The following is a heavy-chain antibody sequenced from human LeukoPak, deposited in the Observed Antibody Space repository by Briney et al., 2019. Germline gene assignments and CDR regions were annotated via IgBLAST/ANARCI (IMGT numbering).Heavy chain of an antibody. CDR2: ISAYNGNT. CDR3: ARGVVVTAMSGYYYYGMDV. Sequence: WASVKVSCKASGYTFTSYGISWVRQAPGQGLEWMGWISAYNGNTNYAQKLQGRVTMTTDTSTSTAYMELRSLRSDDTAVYYCARGVVVTAMSGYYYYGMDVWGQGTTVTVSS. J-gene: IGHJ6*02. V-gene: IGHV1-18*01. D-gene: IGHD2-21*02. CDR1: GYTFTSYG.